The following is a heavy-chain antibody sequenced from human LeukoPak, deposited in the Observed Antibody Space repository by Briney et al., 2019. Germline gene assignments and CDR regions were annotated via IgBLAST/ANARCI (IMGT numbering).Heavy chain of an antibody. CDR2: IYYSGST. CDR1: GGSISSSSYY. J-gene: IGHJ4*02. Sequence: PSETLSLTCTVSGGSISSSSYYWGWIRQPPGKGLEWIGSIYYSGSTNYNPSLKSRVTISVDTSKNQFSLKLSSVTAADTAVYYCASTNAAMVTGWGFDYWGQGTLVTVSS. V-gene: IGHV4-39*07. CDR3: ASTNAAMVTGWGFDY. D-gene: IGHD5-18*01.